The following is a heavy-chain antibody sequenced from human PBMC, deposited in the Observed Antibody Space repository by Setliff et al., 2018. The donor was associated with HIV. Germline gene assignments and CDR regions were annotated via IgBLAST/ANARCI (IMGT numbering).Heavy chain of an antibody. J-gene: IGHJ5*02. CDR1: GYTFTDFY. CDR3: ARAHFLVAMTRNWFDP. Sequence: GASVKVSCKASGYTFTDFYIHWVRQAPGQGLEWIGRINPKSGVADYLKKFQGRVTMTADTLTNTAHMELIRPRFDDTAVYYCARAHFLVAMTRNWFDPWGQGTRVTVSS. V-gene: IGHV1-2*06. CDR2: INPKSGVA. D-gene: IGHD5-12*01.